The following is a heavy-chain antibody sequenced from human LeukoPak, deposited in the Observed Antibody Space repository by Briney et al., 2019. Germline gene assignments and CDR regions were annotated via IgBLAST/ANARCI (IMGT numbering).Heavy chain of an antibody. D-gene: IGHD1-14*01. J-gene: IGHJ3*01. Sequence: GGSLGLSCVASGFTFSKFGLHWVRQAPGKGLEWVAFLKFDGKSKYYADSVQGRFTISRETSENTLYLQMDSLRPEDTAVYYCAKDDAPIFGNDFDLWGQGTMVTVS. CDR1: GFTFSKFG. CDR2: LKFDGKSK. V-gene: IGHV3-30*02. CDR3: AKDDAPIFGNDFDL.